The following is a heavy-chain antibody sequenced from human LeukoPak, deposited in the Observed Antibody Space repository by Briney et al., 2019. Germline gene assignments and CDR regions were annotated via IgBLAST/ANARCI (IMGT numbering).Heavy chain of an antibody. CDR3: ARDRGFCSGDSCYPRYFQH. CDR1: GFSVSSNY. J-gene: IGHJ1*01. D-gene: IGHD2-15*01. CDR2: IYSGGNT. V-gene: IGHV3-53*01. Sequence: GGSLRLSCAASGFSVSSNYMSWVRQAPGKGLEWGSIIYSGGNTYYADSVKGRFTISRDNSKNTLFLQMNSLRADDTAMYYCARDRGFCSGDSCYPRYFQHWGQGTLVTVSS.